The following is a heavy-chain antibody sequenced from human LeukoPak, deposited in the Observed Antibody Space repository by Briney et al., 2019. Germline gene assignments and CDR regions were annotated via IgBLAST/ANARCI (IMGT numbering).Heavy chain of an antibody. CDR3: GGGPYYYMDV. V-gene: IGHV4-39*07. CDR1: GGSISSNSYY. Sequence: PSETLSLTCTVSGGSISSNSYYWGWIRQPPGKGLEWIASIYYSGSTSYNPSLKIRVTISVDTSKNQFSLKLSSVTAADTAVYYCGGGPYYYMDVWGKGTTVTVSS. CDR2: IYYSGST. J-gene: IGHJ6*03.